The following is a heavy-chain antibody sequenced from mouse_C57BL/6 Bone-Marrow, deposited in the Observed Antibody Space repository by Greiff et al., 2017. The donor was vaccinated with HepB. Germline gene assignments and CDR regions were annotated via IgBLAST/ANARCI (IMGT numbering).Heavy chain of an antibody. CDR3: ARWGTKYYFDY. D-gene: IGHD1-1*01. CDR2: IYPGGGYT. J-gene: IGHJ2*01. V-gene: IGHV1-63*01. CDR1: GYTFTNDW. Sequence: QVQLQQSGAELVRPGTSVKMSCKASGYTFTNDWIGWAKQRPGHGLEWIGDIYPGGGYTNYNVKFKGKATLTADKSSSTAYRQFSSLTSEDSAIYYCARWGTKYYFDYWGQGTTLTVSS.